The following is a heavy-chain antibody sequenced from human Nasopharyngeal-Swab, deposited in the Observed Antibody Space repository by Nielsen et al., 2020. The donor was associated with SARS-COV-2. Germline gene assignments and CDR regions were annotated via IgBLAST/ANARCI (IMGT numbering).Heavy chain of an antibody. J-gene: IGHJ4*02. Sequence: GESLKISCAASGFTFRTQSMNWVRQAPGKGLEWISYINGSSSPIYYADSVKGRFTISRDNAENSLYLQMNSLKTEDTAVYYCTRATATTGSYCWGQGTLVTVSS. V-gene: IGHV3-48*04. CDR1: GFTFRTQS. CDR3: TRATATTGSYC. D-gene: IGHD1-26*01. CDR2: INGSSSPI.